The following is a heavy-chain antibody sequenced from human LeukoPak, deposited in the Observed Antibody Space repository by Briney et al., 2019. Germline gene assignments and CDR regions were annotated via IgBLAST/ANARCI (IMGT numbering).Heavy chain of an antibody. Sequence: GGSLRLSCAVSGFTFSSYWMNWVRQVPGKGLVWVAHINTNGNSATYADSVKGRFTISRDNAKNTLYLQMNSLRAEDTAVYYCARDLRVRGVDFDYWGQGTTVTVSS. CDR2: INTNGNSA. CDR1: GFTFSSYW. J-gene: IGHJ4*03. V-gene: IGHV3-74*01. CDR3: ARDLRVRGVDFDY. D-gene: IGHD3-10*01.